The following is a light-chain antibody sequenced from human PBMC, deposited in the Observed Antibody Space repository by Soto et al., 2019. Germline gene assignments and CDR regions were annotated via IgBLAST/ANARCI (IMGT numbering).Light chain of an antibody. Sequence: EIVMTQSPPSLSVTPGEPASIFCSSSQGLLNSNANIFLDWYLQKPGQSPLLLIYFGFNRASGVPDRVSGSAAGTDFTLKISRVEAEDAGVYYCMQALQTPYTFGQGTKLEIK. CDR3: MQALQTPYT. J-gene: IGKJ2*01. CDR1: QGLLNSNANIF. V-gene: IGKV2-28*01. CDR2: FGF.